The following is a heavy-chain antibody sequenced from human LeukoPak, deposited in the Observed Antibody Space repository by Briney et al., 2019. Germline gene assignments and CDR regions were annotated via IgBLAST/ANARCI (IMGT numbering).Heavy chain of an antibody. D-gene: IGHD3-10*01. CDR2: IYYDGSP. Sequence: SETLSLTCTVSGASITRSRNYWSWIRQPPGKGLEWIASIYYDGSPSYNPSFKSRATISFDASKNHFSLRLTTVTAADTAVYYCARHHYGSGSYYLRSAYYFDYWGQGTLVTVSS. V-gene: IGHV4-39*01. J-gene: IGHJ4*02. CDR1: GASITRSRNY. CDR3: ARHHYGSGSYYLRSAYYFDY.